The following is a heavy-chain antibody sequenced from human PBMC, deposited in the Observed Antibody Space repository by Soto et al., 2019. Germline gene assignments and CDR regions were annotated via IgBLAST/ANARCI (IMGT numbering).Heavy chain of an antibody. D-gene: IGHD6-13*01. V-gene: IGHV3-48*03. J-gene: IGHJ4*02. CDR3: ARRSYSSSWGGFDY. Sequence: EVQLVESGGGLVQPGGSLRLSCAASGFTFSSYEMNWVRQAPGKGLEWVSYISSSGSTIYYADSVKGRFTISRDNAKNSLYLQMNSLRAEDTAVYYCARRSYSSSWGGFDYGGQGTLVTVSS. CDR2: ISSSGSTI. CDR1: GFTFSSYE.